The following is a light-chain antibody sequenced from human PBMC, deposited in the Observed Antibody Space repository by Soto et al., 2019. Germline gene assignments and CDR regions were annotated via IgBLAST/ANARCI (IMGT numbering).Light chain of an antibody. CDR2: GVS. V-gene: IGKV3-15*01. Sequence: EIVMTQSPATLSVSPGERGILSCRASQSVSSNLAWYQQKPGQAPRLLIYGVSTRATGIPGRFSGSGSGTEFTFTISSLQSEDFAVYYCQQYNNWPRTFGPGTKVEIK. CDR1: QSVSSN. J-gene: IGKJ3*01. CDR3: QQYNNWPRT.